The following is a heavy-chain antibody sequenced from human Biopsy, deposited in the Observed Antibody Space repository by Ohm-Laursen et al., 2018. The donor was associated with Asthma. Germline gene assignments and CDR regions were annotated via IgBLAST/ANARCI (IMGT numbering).Heavy chain of an antibody. V-gene: IGHV3-21*01. Sequence: SLRLSCAAPGFSFSHHSMNWVRQAPGKGLEWVSCISGNSQNIYFADSVKGRFTISRDNAKNSLYLHVNDLSADDSGVYYCATDSSGWFWGPGTVVAVSS. CDR3: ATDSSGWF. CDR2: ISGNSQNI. CDR1: GFSFSHHS. J-gene: IGHJ4*02. D-gene: IGHD6-19*01.